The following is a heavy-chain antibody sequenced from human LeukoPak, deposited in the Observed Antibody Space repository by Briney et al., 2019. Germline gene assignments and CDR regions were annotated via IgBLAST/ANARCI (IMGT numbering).Heavy chain of an antibody. Sequence: GESLKISCKGSGYSFTSYWIGWVRQMPGKGLEWMGIIYPGDSDTRYSPSFQGQVTISADKSISTAYLQWSSLKASDTAMYYCARAETSMVRGAAPDAFDIWGQGTMVTVSS. CDR1: GYSFTSYW. J-gene: IGHJ3*02. D-gene: IGHD3-10*01. CDR2: IYPGDSDT. V-gene: IGHV5-51*01. CDR3: ARAETSMVRGAAPDAFDI.